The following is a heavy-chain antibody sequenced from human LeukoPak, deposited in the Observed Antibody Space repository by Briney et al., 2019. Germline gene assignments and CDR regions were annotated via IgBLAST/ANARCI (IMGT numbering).Heavy chain of an antibody. Sequence: GGSLPQTLAPCGFTFPSYAMSWGRQAPGKGLEWVSAISGSGGSTYYADSVKGRFTISRDNSKNTLYLQMNSLRAEDTAVYYCAKAHLADRYGSPPGNWGQGTLVTVSS. CDR2: ISGSGGST. CDR3: AKAHLADRYGSPPGN. CDR1: GFTFPSYA. V-gene: IGHV3-23*01. J-gene: IGHJ4*02. D-gene: IGHD3-10*01.